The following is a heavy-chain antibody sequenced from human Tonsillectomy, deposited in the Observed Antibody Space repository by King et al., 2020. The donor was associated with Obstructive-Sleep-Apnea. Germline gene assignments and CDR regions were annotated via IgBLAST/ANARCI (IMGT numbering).Heavy chain of an antibody. D-gene: IGHD6-19*01. CDR3: TKEGPIAVAPSFFYGMDV. CDR1: GFTFSSFA. V-gene: IGHV3-23*04. J-gene: IGHJ6*02. CDR2: FGGSGSGGST. Sequence: QLVQSGGGLVQPGGSLRLSCAASGFTFSSFAMTWVRQAPGKGLEWVSTFGGSGSGGSTHYADSVKGRFTISRDDSKNSLFLQMSGLRVDDTAVYYCTKEGPIAVAPSFFYGMDVWGQGTTVTVSS.